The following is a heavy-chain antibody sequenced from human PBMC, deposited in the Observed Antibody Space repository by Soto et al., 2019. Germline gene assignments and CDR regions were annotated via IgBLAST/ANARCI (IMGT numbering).Heavy chain of an antibody. V-gene: IGHV3-23*01. J-gene: IGHJ4*02. CDR1: GFTFSSYA. D-gene: IGHD3-3*01. CDR2: ISGSGGST. Sequence: GGSLRLSCAASGFTFSSYAMSWVRQAPGKGLEWVSAISGSGGSTYYADSVKGRFTISRDNSKNTLYLQMNSLRAEDTAVYYCAKITIFGVVIRLAYWGQGTLVTVS. CDR3: AKITIFGVVIRLAY.